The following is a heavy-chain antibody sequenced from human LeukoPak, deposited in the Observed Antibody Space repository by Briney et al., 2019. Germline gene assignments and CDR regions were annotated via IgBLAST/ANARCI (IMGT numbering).Heavy chain of an antibody. D-gene: IGHD6-6*01. J-gene: IGHJ6*03. V-gene: IGHV4-30-2*01. CDR1: GGSISSGGYY. CDR3: ARRQQLALGYYYYYYMDV. Sequence: PSETLSLTCTVSGGSISSGGYYWSWIRQPPGKGLEWIGYIYHSGSTYYNPSLKSRVTISVDRSKNQFSLKLSSVTAADTAVYYCARRQQLALGYYYYYYMDVWGKGTTVTVSS. CDR2: IYHSGST.